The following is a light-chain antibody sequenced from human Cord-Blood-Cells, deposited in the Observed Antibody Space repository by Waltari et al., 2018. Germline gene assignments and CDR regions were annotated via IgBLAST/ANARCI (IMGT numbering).Light chain of an antibody. CDR1: QSISSY. V-gene: IGKV1-39*01. CDR3: QQSYSTPYS. Sequence: DIQMTQYPYSLSASVGHRVTITVRASQSISSYLNWYQQKQGKAPKLLIYASSSLQSGVPSRFSGSGSRTDFTLTISILHPEDFANYCCQQSYSTPYSFGQGTRLEIK. J-gene: IGKJ2*03. CDR2: ASS.